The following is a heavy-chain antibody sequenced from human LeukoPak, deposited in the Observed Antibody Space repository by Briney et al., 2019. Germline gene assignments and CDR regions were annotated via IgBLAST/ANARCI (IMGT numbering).Heavy chain of an antibody. Sequence: GGSLRLSCAASGFTFDDYGMSWVRQAPGKGLEWVSAISGSGGSTYYADSVKGRLTISRDNSKNTLYLQMNSLRAEDTAVYYCAKDDYGMDVWGQGTTVTVSS. CDR1: GFTFDDYG. J-gene: IGHJ6*02. CDR3: AKDDYGMDV. V-gene: IGHV3-23*01. CDR2: ISGSGGST.